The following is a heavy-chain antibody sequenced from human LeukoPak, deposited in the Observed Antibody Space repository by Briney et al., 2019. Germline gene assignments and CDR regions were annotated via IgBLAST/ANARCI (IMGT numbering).Heavy chain of an antibody. CDR2: IRYDGSKK. CDR1: GFIFSSYG. Sequence: GGSLRLSCAASGFIFSSYGMHWVRQAPGKGLEWVAFIRYDGSKKYYADSVKGRFTISRDNSKNTLYLRMNSLRAEDTAVYYCAREGIYDYVWGSYRPDYWGQGTLVTVSS. V-gene: IGHV3-30*02. J-gene: IGHJ4*02. CDR3: AREGIYDYVWGSYRPDY. D-gene: IGHD3-16*02.